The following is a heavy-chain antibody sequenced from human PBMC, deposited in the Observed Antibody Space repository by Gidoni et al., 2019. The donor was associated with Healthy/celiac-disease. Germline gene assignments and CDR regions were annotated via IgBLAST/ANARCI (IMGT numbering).Heavy chain of an antibody. D-gene: IGHD3-3*01. CDR2: IYTSGST. CDR1: GGSLSSGSYY. CDR3: ARDGRGFLEWSGWFDP. V-gene: IGHV4-61*02. Sequence: QVQLQESGPGLVKPSQTLSLTCTVSGGSLSSGSYYWSWIRQPAGKGLEWIGRIYTSGSTNYNPSLKSRVTMSVDTSKNQFSLKLSSVTAADTAVYYCARDGRGFLEWSGWFDPWGQGTLVTVSS. J-gene: IGHJ5*02.